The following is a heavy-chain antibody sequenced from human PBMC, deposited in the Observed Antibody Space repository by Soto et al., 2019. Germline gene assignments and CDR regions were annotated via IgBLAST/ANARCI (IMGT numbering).Heavy chain of an antibody. V-gene: IGHV3-23*01. CDR2: ISPDSGTT. CDR1: GFIFSTNG. CDR3: VKDNNWDDPG. J-gene: IGHJ4*01. D-gene: IGHD1-1*01. Sequence: GSLRLSCAASGFIFSTNGMTWLRQAPGKGLEWVSIISPDSGTTFYADAVKSRFTVSRDNSKNTLYLQMNSLSVEDTAIYYCVKDNNWDDPGWGQGSLVTASS.